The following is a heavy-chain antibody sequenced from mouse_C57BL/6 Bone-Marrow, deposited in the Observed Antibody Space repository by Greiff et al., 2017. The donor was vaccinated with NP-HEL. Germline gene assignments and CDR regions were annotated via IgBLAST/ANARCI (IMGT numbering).Heavy chain of an antibody. Sequence: EVKLMESGGGLVQPGRSLRLSCATSGFTFSDFYMEWVRQAPGKGLEWIAASRNKANDYTTEYSASVKGRFIVSRDTSQSILYLQMNALRAEDTATYYCAREKDYDEGAMEYWGQENSDTASP. V-gene: IGHV7-1*01. CDR1: GFTFSDFY. CDR2: SRNKANDYTT. J-gene: IGHJ4*01. CDR3: AREKDYDEGAMEY. D-gene: IGHD2-4*01.